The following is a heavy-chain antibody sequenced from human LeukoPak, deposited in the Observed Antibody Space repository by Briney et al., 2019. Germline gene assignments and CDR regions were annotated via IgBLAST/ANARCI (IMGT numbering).Heavy chain of an antibody. Sequence: KPSETLSLTCTASGYSISSGYYWGWIRQPPGKGLEWIGSIYHSGSTYYNPSLKSRVTISVDTSKNQFSLKLSSVTAADTAVYYCARGYDSNYVPYNWFDPWGQGTLVTVSS. D-gene: IGHD4-11*01. CDR1: GYSISSGYY. CDR3: ARGYDSNYVPYNWFDP. J-gene: IGHJ5*02. V-gene: IGHV4-38-2*02. CDR2: IYHSGST.